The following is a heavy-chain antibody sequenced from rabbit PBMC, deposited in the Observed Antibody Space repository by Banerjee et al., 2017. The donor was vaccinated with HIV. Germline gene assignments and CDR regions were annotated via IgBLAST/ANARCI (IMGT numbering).Heavy chain of an antibody. V-gene: IGHV1S40*01. J-gene: IGHJ4*01. CDR2: IYAGSGST. D-gene: IGHD1-1*01. CDR3: ARTAGSGFAFNF. CDR1: GIDFNNYYY. Sequence: QSLEESGGGLVKPGGTLTLTCTASGIDFNNYYYMCWVRQAPGKGLEWIACIYAGSGSTYYASWAKGRFTISKTSSTTVTLQVTSLTAADTATYFCARTAGSGFAFNFWGPGTLVTVS.